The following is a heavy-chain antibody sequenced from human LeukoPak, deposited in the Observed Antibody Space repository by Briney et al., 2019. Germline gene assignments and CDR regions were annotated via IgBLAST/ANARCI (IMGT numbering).Heavy chain of an antibody. CDR2: INSEGSST. CDR3: STGSGHAFDI. J-gene: IGHJ3*02. V-gene: IGHV3-74*01. D-gene: IGHD3-10*01. Sequence: SGGSLRLSCAASGFTFSSYWVHWVRQVPGKGLVWVSRINSEGSSTSYADSVKGRFTISRDNAKNTLYVQMNSLRAEDTAVYYCSTGSGHAFDIWGRGTMVTVSS. CDR1: GFTFSSYW.